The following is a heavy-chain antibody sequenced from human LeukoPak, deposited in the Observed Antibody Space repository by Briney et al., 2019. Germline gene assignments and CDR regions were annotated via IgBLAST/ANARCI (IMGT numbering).Heavy chain of an antibody. Sequence: ASVKVSFKASGGSDSSHSITWVRQAPGQGLEWMGKIIVNFAATTYAQKFQGRLTLTADKFTSTVYMELSSLRSDDTAVYYCARDASGNYEGWFDHWGQGTLVTVSS. J-gene: IGHJ5*02. D-gene: IGHD1-26*01. CDR2: IIVNFAAT. V-gene: IGHV1-69*06. CDR3: ARDASGNYEGWFDH. CDR1: GGSDSSHS.